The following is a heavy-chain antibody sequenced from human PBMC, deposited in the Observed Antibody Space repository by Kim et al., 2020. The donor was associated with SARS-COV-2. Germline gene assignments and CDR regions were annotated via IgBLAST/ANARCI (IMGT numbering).Heavy chain of an antibody. J-gene: IGHJ4*02. CDR2: IRSKRYGETT. CDR1: GLNFGDYA. D-gene: IGHD3-22*01. V-gene: IGHV3-49*03. Sequence: GGSLRLSCTTSGLNFGDYAMSWFRQAPGKGLEWVAFIRSKRYGETTEYAASVKGRFTISRDDYTRIAYLQMNGLKTEDTAVYYCTSGPDYYDSAAYYHDYWGQGTLVTVSS. CDR3: TSGPDYYDSAAYYHDY.